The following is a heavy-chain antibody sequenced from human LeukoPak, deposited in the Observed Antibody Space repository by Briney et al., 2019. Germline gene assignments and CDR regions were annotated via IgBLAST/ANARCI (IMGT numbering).Heavy chain of an antibody. CDR1: GFTFSSYS. V-gene: IGHV3-21*01. CDR2: ISSSSSYI. J-gene: IGHJ4*02. CDR3: ARDVGSGRYSASGPIDY. D-gene: IGHD3-10*01. Sequence: PGGSLRLSCAASGFTFSSYSMNWVRQAPGKGPEWVSFISSSSSYIYYADSVKGRFTISRDNAKNSLYLQMNSLRAEDTAVYYCARDVGSGRYSASGPIDYWGQGTLVTVSS.